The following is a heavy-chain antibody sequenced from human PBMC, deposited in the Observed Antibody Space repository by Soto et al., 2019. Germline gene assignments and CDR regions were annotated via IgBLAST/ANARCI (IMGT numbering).Heavy chain of an antibody. Sequence: QVQLVQSGAEVKKPGASVKVSCKASGYTFTSYAMHWVRQAPGQRLEWMGWINAGNGNTKYSQKFQGRVTITRDTSASTAYMELSSLRSEDMAVYYCARVKRITMVRGFFDYWGQGTLVTVSS. V-gene: IGHV1-3*01. CDR3: ARVKRITMVRGFFDY. CDR2: INAGNGNT. D-gene: IGHD3-10*01. J-gene: IGHJ4*02. CDR1: GYTFTSYA.